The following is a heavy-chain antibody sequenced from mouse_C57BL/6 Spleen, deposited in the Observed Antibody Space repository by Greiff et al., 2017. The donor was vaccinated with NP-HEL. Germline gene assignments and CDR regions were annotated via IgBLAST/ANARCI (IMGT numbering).Heavy chain of an antibody. CDR3: ARGDYDYDGRPFAY. J-gene: IGHJ3*01. D-gene: IGHD2-4*01. Sequence: EVQLQQSGPELVKPGASVKISCKASGYTFTDYYMNWVKQSHGKSLEWIGDINPNNGGTSYNQKFKGKATLTVDKSSSTAYMELRSLTSEDSAVYYCARGDYDYDGRPFAYWGQGTLVTVSA. CDR2: INPNNGGT. V-gene: IGHV1-26*01. CDR1: GYTFTDYY.